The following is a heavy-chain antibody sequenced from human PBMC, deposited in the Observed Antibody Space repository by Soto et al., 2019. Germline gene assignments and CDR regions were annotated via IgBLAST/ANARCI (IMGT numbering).Heavy chain of an antibody. CDR2: ISPKSGGT. J-gene: IGHJ4*02. CDR1: GYTFTSYA. Sequence: ASVKVSCKASGYTFTSYAMHWVRQAPGQRLEWMGRISPKSGGTNYAQKFQGRVSMTRDTSLRTAYMELSSLMSDDTAVYYCARPPGYISDWHYFDLWGQGTLVTVSS. CDR3: ARPPGYISDWHYFDL. V-gene: IGHV1-2*02. D-gene: IGHD2-21*02.